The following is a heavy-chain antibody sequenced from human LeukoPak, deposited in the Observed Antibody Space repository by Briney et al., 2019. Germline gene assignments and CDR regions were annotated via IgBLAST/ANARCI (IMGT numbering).Heavy chain of an antibody. V-gene: IGHV3-30*02. CDR2: IRYDGSNK. J-gene: IGHJ4*02. Sequence: GGSLRLSCAASGFTFSSYGMHWVRQAPGKGLEWVAFIRYDGSNKYYADSVKGRYTISRDNSKNTLYLQMNSLRAEDTAVYYCAKDLSSWTTVTPYYFDYWGQGTLVTVSS. CDR1: GFTFSSYG. CDR3: AKDLSSWTTVTPYYFDY. D-gene: IGHD4-17*01.